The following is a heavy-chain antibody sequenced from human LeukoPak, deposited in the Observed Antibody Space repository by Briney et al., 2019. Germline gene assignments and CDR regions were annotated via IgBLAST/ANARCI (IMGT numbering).Heavy chain of an antibody. J-gene: IGHJ6*04. CDR1: GYTLTELS. V-gene: IGHV1-24*01. CDR3: ATYSWDRGVDYYYGMDV. Sequence: ASVKVSCKVSGYTLTELSMHWARQAPGKGLEWMGGFDPEDGETIYAQKFQGRVTMTEDTSTDTAYMELSSLRSEDTAVYYCATYSWDRGVDYYYGMDVWGKGTTVTVSS. CDR2: FDPEDGET. D-gene: IGHD3-10*01.